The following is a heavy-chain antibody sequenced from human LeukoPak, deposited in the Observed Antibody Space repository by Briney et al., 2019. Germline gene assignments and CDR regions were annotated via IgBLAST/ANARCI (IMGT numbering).Heavy chain of an antibody. D-gene: IGHD6-19*01. Sequence: SQTLSLTCAISGVSVSSNTDVWNWLRQSPSRGLEWLGRTYYRSKWYNDYAVSVKSRITINPDTSKNQFSLQLNSVTPEDTAVYYCAREDSSGWYGGGSFDYWGQGTLVTVSS. CDR2: TYYRSKWYN. V-gene: IGHV6-1*01. CDR3: AREDSSGWYGGGSFDY. CDR1: GVSVSSNTDV. J-gene: IGHJ4*02.